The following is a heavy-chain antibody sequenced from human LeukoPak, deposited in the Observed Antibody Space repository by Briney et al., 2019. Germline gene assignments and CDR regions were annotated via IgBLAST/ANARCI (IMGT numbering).Heavy chain of an antibody. V-gene: IGHV1-18*01. Sequence: GASVKVSCKASGYTFTSYGISWVRQAPGQGLEWMGWISAYNGNTNYAQKLQGRVTMTTDTSTSTAYMELRSLRSDDTAVYYCARDEPMVRGVIIRNWFDPWGQGTLVTVSS. CDR3: ARDEPMVRGVIIRNWFDP. CDR1: GYTFTSYG. J-gene: IGHJ5*02. D-gene: IGHD3-10*01. CDR2: ISAYNGNT.